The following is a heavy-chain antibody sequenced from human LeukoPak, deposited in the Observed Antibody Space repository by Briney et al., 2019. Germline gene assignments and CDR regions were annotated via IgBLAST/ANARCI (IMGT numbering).Heavy chain of an antibody. V-gene: IGHV3-23*01. J-gene: IGHJ4*02. Sequence: PGGSLRLSCAASGFTFSSYAMSWVRQAPGKGLEWVSAISGSGGSTYYADPVKGRFTISRDNSKNTLYLQMNSLRAEDTAVYYCAKSPSTFGPAAGDYFDYWGQGTLVTVSS. D-gene: IGHD2-2*01. CDR2: ISGSGGST. CDR3: AKSPSTFGPAAGDYFDY. CDR1: GFTFSSYA.